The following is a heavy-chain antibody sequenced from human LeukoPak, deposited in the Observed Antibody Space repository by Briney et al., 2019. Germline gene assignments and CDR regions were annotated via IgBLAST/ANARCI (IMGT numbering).Heavy chain of an antibody. CDR2: ISGSGGST. Sequence: GGSLRLSCAASGFTVSSNYMSWVRQAPGKGLEWVSAISGSGGSTYYADSVKGRFTISRDNSKNTLYLQMNSLRAEDTAVYYCAREVLRHDYWGQGTLVTVSS. V-gene: IGHV3-23*01. J-gene: IGHJ4*02. CDR3: AREVLRHDY. CDR1: GFTVSSNY. D-gene: IGHD3-10*01.